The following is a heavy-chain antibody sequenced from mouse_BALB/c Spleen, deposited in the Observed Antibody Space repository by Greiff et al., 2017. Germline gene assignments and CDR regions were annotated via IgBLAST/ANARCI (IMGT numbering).Heavy chain of an antibody. CDR2: ISSGSSTI. V-gene: IGHV5-17*02. J-gene: IGHJ4*01. Sequence: EVQLQESGGGLVQPGGSRKLSCAASGFTFSSFGMHWVRQAPEKGLEWVAYISSGSSTIYYADTVKGRFTISRDNPKNTLFLQMTSLRSEDTAMYYCARSLLAYAMDYWGQGTSVTVSS. CDR1: GFTFSSFG. CDR3: ARSLLAYAMDY.